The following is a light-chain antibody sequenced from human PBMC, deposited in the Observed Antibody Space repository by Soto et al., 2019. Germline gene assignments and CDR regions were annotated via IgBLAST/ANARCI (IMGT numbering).Light chain of an antibody. V-gene: IGLV4-69*01. J-gene: IGLJ2*01. CDR3: QTWVTGITV. CDR2: LNSDGSH. CDR1: SGHSSYA. Sequence: QSVVTQSPSASASLGASVKLTCTLTSGHSSYAIAWHQQQPEKGPRYLMKLNSDGSHSKGDGIPDRFSGSSSGAERYLTISSRQSEDEADYYCQTWVTGITVFGGGTKLTVL.